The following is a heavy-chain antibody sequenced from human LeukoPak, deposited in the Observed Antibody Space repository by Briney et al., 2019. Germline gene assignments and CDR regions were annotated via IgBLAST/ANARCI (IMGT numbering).Heavy chain of an antibody. V-gene: IGHV5-51*01. J-gene: IGHJ3*02. D-gene: IGHD2-15*01. CDR2: IYPGDSDT. CDR3: ARQIPYCSGGSCYPADAFDI. CDR1: GYSFTSYW. Sequence: RGESLKISCKGSGYSFTSYWIGWVREMPGKGVEWMGIIYPGDSDTRYSPSFQGQVTISADKSISTASLQWSSLKASDTAKYYCARQIPYCSGGSCYPADAFDIWGQGTMVTVSS.